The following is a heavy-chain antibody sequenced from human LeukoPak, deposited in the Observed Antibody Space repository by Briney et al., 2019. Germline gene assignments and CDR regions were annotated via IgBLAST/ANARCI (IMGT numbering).Heavy chain of an antibody. D-gene: IGHD3-16*01. CDR1: GFTFGDNA. V-gene: IGHV3-49*04. CDR2: IRSKGYGGTT. J-gene: IGHJ4*02. CDR3: TSSRGSGYFDY. Sequence: GGSLRLSCTASGFTFGDNAMTWVRQAPGKGLEWVGFIRSKGYGGTTEYAASVKGRFTISREDSKSIAYLQMNSLTTEDTAVYYCTSSRGSGYFDYWGQGTLVTVSS.